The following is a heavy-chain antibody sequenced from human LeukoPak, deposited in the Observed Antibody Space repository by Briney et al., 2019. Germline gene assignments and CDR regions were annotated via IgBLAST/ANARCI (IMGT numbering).Heavy chain of an antibody. J-gene: IGHJ3*02. V-gene: IGHV3-9*01. CDR1: GFTFDDYA. D-gene: IGHD2-15*01. CDR3: AKDLGSEDAFDI. Sequence: GRSLRLSCAASGFTFDDYATHWVRQAPGKGLEWVSGISWNSGSIGYADSVKGRFTISRDNAKNSLYLQMNSLRAEDTALYYCAKDLGSEDAFDIWGQGTMVTVSS. CDR2: ISWNSGSI.